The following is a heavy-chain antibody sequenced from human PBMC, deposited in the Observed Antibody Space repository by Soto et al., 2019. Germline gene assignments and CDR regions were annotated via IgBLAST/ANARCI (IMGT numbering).Heavy chain of an antibody. V-gene: IGHV4-31*03. CDR1: GGSISSGGYY. D-gene: IGHD3-22*01. CDR3: ARAGIVVVQLHHAFDI. CDR2: IYYSGST. Sequence: SETLSLACTVSGGSISSGGYYWSWIRQHPGKGLEWIGYIYYSGSTYYNPSLKSRVTISVDTSKNQFSLKLSSVTAADTAVYYSARAGIVVVQLHHAFDIWGQGTMVTVS. J-gene: IGHJ3*02.